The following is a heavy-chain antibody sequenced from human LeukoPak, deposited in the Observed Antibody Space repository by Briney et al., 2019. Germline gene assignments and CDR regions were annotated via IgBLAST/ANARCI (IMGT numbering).Heavy chain of an antibody. D-gene: IGHD1-26*01. CDR3: ARRIVSDDAFDI. J-gene: IGHJ3*02. V-gene: IGHV4-34*01. Sequence: SETLSLTCAVYGGSFSGYYWSWIRQPPGKGLEWIGEINHSGSTNYNPSLKSRVTISVDRSKNQFSLKLSSVTAADTAVYYCARRIVSDDAFDIWGQGAMVTVSS. CDR1: GGSFSGYY. CDR2: INHSGST.